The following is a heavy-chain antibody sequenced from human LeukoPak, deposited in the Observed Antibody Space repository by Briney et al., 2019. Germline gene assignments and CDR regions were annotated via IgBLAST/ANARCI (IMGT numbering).Heavy chain of an antibody. CDR1: GGSISSGGYS. Sequence: SETLSLTCAVSGGSISSGGYSWSWIRQPPGKGLEWIGYIYYSGSTNYNPSLKSRVTISVDTSKNQFSLKLSSVTAADTAVYYCASTWGYRYGQLDYWGQGTLVTVSS. V-gene: IGHV4-61*08. CDR2: IYYSGST. D-gene: IGHD5-18*01. J-gene: IGHJ4*02. CDR3: ASTWGYRYGQLDY.